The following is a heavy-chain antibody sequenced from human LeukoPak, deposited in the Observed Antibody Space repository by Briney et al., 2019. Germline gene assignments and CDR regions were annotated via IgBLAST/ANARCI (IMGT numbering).Heavy chain of an antibody. CDR3: ARGWGIVGATGGYYFDY. D-gene: IGHD1-26*01. J-gene: IGHJ4*02. V-gene: IGHV1-3*03. Sequence: GASVKISCKPSGYTFTTYAIHWVRQAPGQRLEWMGWINVGNGNTKYSQEFQGRVTITRDTSASTAYMELSSLRSEDMAVYYCARGWGIVGATGGYYFDYWGQGTLVTVSS. CDR2: INVGNGNT. CDR1: GYTFTTYA.